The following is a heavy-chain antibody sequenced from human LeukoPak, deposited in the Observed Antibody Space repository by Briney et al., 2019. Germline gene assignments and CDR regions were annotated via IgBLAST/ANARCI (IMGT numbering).Heavy chain of an antibody. CDR1: GFSFSYFW. J-gene: IGHJ3*02. CDR2: IKQDGNEK. V-gene: IGHV3-7*01. D-gene: IGHD5-18*01. Sequence: QSGGSLRLSCAASGFSFSYFWMSWVRQAPGKGLEWVANIKQDGNEKYYVDSVKGRFTISRDNAKNSLYLQMNSLRAEDTAVYYCARSVRTAMATGDAFDIWGQGTMVTVSS. CDR3: ARSVRTAMATGDAFDI.